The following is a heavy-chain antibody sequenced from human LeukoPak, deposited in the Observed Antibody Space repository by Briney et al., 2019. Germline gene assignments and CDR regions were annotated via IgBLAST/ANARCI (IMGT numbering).Heavy chain of an antibody. CDR3: ARAPVSSGWYYFDY. V-gene: IGHV4-61*01. Sequence: SSETLSLTCTVSRGSVSSGSYYWSWVRQPPGKGLEWIGYIYYSGSANYNPSLESPVTISVDTSKNQFSLKLSSVTAADTAVYYCARAPVSSGWYYFDYWGQGTLVTVSS. D-gene: IGHD6-19*01. CDR2: IYYSGSA. J-gene: IGHJ4*02. CDR1: RGSVSSGSYY.